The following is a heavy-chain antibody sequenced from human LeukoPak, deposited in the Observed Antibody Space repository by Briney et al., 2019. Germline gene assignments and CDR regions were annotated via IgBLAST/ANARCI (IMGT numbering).Heavy chain of an antibody. Sequence: SVKVSCRASGGTFSSYAISWVRQAPGQGLEWMGRIIPILGIANYAQKFQGRVTITADKSTSTAYMELSSLRSEDTAVYYCASPRLSYSSSWYGWGQGTLVTVSS. CDR2: IIPILGIA. V-gene: IGHV1-69*04. CDR3: ASPRLSYSSSWYG. CDR1: GGTFSSYA. J-gene: IGHJ4*02. D-gene: IGHD6-13*01.